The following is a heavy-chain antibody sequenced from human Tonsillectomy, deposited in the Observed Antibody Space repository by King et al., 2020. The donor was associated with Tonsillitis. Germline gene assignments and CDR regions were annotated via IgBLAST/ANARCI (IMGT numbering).Heavy chain of an antibody. Sequence: VQLQESGPGLGKPSETLSLTCTVSGGSISSHYWRWRRQPPWNGLWMIGYIYHSGSTKYNPSLKSRVIISVETSNNQFSLKLSSVTAADTAVYYWARGGGSSSWYDSSFDYWGQGTLVTVSS. J-gene: IGHJ4*02. CDR3: ARGGGSSSWYDSSFDY. V-gene: IGHV4-59*11. D-gene: IGHD6-13*01. CDR2: IYHSGST. CDR1: GGSISSHY.